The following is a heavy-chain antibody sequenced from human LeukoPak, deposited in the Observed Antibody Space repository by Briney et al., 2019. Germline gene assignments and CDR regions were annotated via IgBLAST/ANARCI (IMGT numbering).Heavy chain of an antibody. J-gene: IGHJ6*03. CDR2: ISSSGSTI. CDR3: ARDTSTSGSVVVPAAIGFYYYMDV. Sequence: GGSLRLSCAASGFTFSDYYMSWIRQAPGKGLEWVSYISSSGSTIYYADSVKGRFTISRDNAKNSLYLHMNSLRAEDTAVYYCARDTSTSGSVVVPAAIGFYYYMDVWGKGTTVTVSS. CDR1: GFTFSDYY. D-gene: IGHD2-2*02. V-gene: IGHV3-11*01.